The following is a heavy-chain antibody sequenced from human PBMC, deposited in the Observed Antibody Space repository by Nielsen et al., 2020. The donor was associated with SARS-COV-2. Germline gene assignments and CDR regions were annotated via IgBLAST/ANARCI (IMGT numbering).Heavy chain of an antibody. J-gene: IGHJ4*02. CDR1: GFTFSSYW. D-gene: IGHD3-3*01. CDR2: INSDGSST. Sequence: GESLKISCAASGFTFSSYWMHWVRQAPGKGLVWVSRINSDGSSTSYADSVKGRFTISRDNAKNTLYLQMNSLRAEDTAVYYCARDDFWSGYYLDYWGQGTLVTVSS. CDR3: ARDDFWSGYYLDY. V-gene: IGHV3-74*01.